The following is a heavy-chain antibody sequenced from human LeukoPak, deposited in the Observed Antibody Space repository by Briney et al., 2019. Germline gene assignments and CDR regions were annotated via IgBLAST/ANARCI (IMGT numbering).Heavy chain of an antibody. CDR2: ISSDGTYT. Sequence: GGSLRLSCAASGFTFSSHLMHWVRQAPGKGLVWVSRISSDGTYTNYADSVRGRFTISRDNAKNTLYLQMNSLRAEDTAGYYCARGPGSRGGYYVGDFWGQETLVTVSS. CDR3: ARGPGSRGGYYVGDF. J-gene: IGHJ4*02. V-gene: IGHV3-74*01. D-gene: IGHD3-16*01. CDR1: GFTFSSHL.